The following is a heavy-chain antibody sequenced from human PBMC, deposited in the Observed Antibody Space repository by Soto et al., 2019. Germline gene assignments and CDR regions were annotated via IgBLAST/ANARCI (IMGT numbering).Heavy chain of an antibody. CDR1: GGTFSTSA. Sequence: QVQLMQSGAEVKKPGSSVKVSCKASGGTFSTSAISWVRQSPGEGLEWVGGIMPIFATPDYAKKFQGRVTISADESTATAYLELTSLTTDHTAVYYCARDKDRQQLGGNYYYILDVWGQGTEITVSS. CDR2: IMPIFATP. J-gene: IGHJ6*02. D-gene: IGHD3-3*02. V-gene: IGHV1-69*12. CDR3: ARDKDRQQLGGNYYYILDV.